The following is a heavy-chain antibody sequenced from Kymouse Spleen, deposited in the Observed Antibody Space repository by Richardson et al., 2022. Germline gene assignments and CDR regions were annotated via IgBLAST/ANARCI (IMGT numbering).Heavy chain of an antibody. D-gene: IGHD6-13*01. CDR1: GFTFDDYA. CDR3: AKDGAAAGWYFDL. V-gene: IGHV3-9*01. CDR2: ISWNSGSI. J-gene: IGHJ2*01. Sequence: EVQLVESGGGLVQPGRSLRLSCAASGFTFDDYAMHWVRQAPGKGLEWVSGISWNSGSIGYADSVKGRFTISRDNAKNSLYLQMNSLRAEDTALYYCAKDGAAAGWYFDLWGRGTLVTVSS.